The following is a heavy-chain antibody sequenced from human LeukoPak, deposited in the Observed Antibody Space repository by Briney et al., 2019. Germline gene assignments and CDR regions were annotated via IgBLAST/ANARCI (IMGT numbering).Heavy chain of an antibody. CDR2: IQEDGSNK. CDR3: AKDREDGSCYY. CDR1: AFTFTSYG. V-gene: IGHV3-30*02. D-gene: IGHD1-26*01. J-gene: IGHJ4*02. Sequence: GGSMTLSRAAYAFTFTSYGMHWVRQAQGKGLGGVTFIQEDGSNKYYADSVQGRFTISRDNSKYTLYLQMNSMRAEDTAVYYCAKDREDGSCYYWGQGTLVTVSS.